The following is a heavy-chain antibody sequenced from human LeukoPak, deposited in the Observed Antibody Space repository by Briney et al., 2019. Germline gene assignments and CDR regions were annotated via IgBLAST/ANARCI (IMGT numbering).Heavy chain of an antibody. V-gene: IGHV4-59*08. CDR1: GGSISSYY. Sequence: SGTLSLTCTVSGGSISSYYWSWIRQPPGKGLEWIGYIYYSGSTNYNPSLKSRVTISVDTSKNQFSLKLSSVTAADTAVYYCAGSYYLYYYGMDVWGQGTTVTVSS. D-gene: IGHD3-10*01. CDR3: AGSYYLYYYGMDV. CDR2: IYYSGST. J-gene: IGHJ6*02.